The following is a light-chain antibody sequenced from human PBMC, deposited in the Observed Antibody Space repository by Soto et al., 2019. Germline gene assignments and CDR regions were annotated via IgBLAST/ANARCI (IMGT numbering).Light chain of an antibody. J-gene: IGKJ3*01. V-gene: IGKV3-20*01. CDR1: QSVSSSY. Sequence: EIVLTQSPGTLSLSPGERATLSCRASQSVSSSYLAWYQQKPGQAPRLLIYGASSRSTGIPDRFSGSGSGRDFTRTISRLEPEDFAVSYCQQYGSSPLFTFGPGTKVDIK. CDR3: QQYGSSPLFT. CDR2: GAS.